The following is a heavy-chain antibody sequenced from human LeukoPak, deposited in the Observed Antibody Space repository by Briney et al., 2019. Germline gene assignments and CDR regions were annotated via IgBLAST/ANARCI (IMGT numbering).Heavy chain of an antibody. D-gene: IGHD4-23*01. CDR1: GLTFDTYA. V-gene: IGHV3-23*01. CDR3: AKYMPPTTVATRIFDC. J-gene: IGHJ4*02. Sequence: GESLRLSCAASGLTFDTYALTWVRQAPGKGLEWVSVIAAGGGGIQYAESVKGRFSISRDNSKKTLYLQMNNLRAEDTAMYYCAKYMPPTTVATRIFDCWGQGTLVTVSS. CDR2: IAAGGGGI.